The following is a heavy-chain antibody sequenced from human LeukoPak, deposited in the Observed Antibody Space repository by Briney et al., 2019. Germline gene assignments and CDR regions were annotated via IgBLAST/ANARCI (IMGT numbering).Heavy chain of an antibody. V-gene: IGHV3-9*01. CDR2: ISWNSGSI. Sequence: GGSLRLSCAASGFTFDDYAMHWVRQAPGKGLEWVSGISWNSGSIGYADSVKGRFTISRDNGKNSLYLQINSLRAEDTALYYCAKAAFPSTVTTINWFDPWGQGTLVTVSS. CDR3: AKAAFPSTVTTINWFDP. D-gene: IGHD4-17*01. CDR1: GFTFDDYA. J-gene: IGHJ5*02.